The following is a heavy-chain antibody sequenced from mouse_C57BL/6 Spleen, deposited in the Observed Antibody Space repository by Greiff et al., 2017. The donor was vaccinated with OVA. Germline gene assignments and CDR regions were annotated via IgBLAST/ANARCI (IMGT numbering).Heavy chain of an antibody. CDR3: ERQYCGSSNWFAY. CDR1: GYAFTNYL. Sequence: QVQLQQSGAELVRPGTSVKVSCKASGYAFTNYLIEWVKQRPGQGLEWIGVINPGSGGTNYNEKFKGKATLTADKSSSTAYMQLSSLTSQDSEVYVGERQYCGSSNWFAYWGQGTLVTVSA. J-gene: IGHJ3*01. V-gene: IGHV1-54*01. CDR2: INPGSGGT. D-gene: IGHD1-1*01.